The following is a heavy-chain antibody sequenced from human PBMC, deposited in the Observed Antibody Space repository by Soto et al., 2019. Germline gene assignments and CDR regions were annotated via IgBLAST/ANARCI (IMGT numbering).Heavy chain of an antibody. J-gene: IGHJ5*02. D-gene: IGHD2-8*02. Sequence: PSETLSLTCAVSGASIGSGGWWSWVRQPPGKGLEWIAEIFHDGNTNYSPSLKSRVTISVDKSQNQFSLNVYSVTAADTAVYHCARHEGWTGPDQWGQGTLVTVSS. CDR3: ARHEGWTGPDQ. CDR2: IFHDGNT. V-gene: IGHV4-4*02. CDR1: GASIGSGGW.